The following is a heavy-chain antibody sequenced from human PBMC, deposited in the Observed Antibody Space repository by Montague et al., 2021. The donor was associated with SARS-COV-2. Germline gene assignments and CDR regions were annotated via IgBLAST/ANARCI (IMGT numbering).Heavy chain of an antibody. CDR2: IYWDDDK. D-gene: IGHD4-17*01. CDR1: GFSLNTSGEG. CDR3: ARSGDYGSWFDP. Sequence: PALVKPTQTLTLTCTFSGFSLNTSGEGVGWVRQPPGKALEWLALIYWDDDKRYSPSLKSRSTISKDTTKNEVVLTVANMDPVDTATYYCARSGDYGSWFDPWGQGTLVTVSS. J-gene: IGHJ5*02. V-gene: IGHV2-5*02.